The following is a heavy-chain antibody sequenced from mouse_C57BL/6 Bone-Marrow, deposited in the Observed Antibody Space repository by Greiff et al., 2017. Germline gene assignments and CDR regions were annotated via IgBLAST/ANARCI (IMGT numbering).Heavy chain of an antibody. CDR3: AESVWDYGAMDY. D-gene: IGHD1-1*01. J-gene: IGHJ4*01. CDR2: IYPRSGNT. CDR1: GYTFTSYG. V-gene: IGHV1-81*01. Sequence: QVQLKQSGAELARPGASVKLSCKASGYTFTSYGISWVKQRTGQGLEWIGEIYPRSGNTYYNEKFKGKATLTADKSSSTAYMELRSLTSEDAAVYCCAESVWDYGAMDYWGQGTSVTVSS.